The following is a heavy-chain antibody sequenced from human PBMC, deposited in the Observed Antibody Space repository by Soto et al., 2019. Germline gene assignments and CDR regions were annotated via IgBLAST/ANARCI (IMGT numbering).Heavy chain of an antibody. CDR1: GFTFSNYA. Sequence: PGGSLRLSCAASGFTFSNYAMTWVRRAPGRGLEWVSVITGGGDTTYYADSVKGRFTISRDNSKNTLSLQMNSLRAEDTALYYCAKRDRSNWSYFDYWGQGTLVTVSS. V-gene: IGHV3-23*01. CDR2: ITGGGDTT. D-gene: IGHD1-20*01. J-gene: IGHJ4*02. CDR3: AKRDRSNWSYFDY.